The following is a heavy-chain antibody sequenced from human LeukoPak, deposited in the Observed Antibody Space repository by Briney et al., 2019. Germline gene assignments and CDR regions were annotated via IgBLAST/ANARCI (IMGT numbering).Heavy chain of an antibody. V-gene: IGHV4-31*03. CDR2: IYYSGSS. CDR3: AREVGYYDSSGYFDY. Sequence: SETLSLTCTVSGGPISSGGYYWSWIRQHPGNGLEWIGYIYYSGSSYSNPSLKSRVTISVDTSKNQFSLRLSSVTAADTAVYYCAREVGYYDSSGYFDYWGQGTLVTVSS. J-gene: IGHJ4*02. CDR1: GGPISSGGYY. D-gene: IGHD3-22*01.